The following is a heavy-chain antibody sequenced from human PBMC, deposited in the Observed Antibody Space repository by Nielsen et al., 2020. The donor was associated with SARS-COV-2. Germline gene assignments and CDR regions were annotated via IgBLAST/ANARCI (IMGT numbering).Heavy chain of an antibody. CDR1: GESFSGNF. CDR2: INHLGSM. V-gene: IGHV4-34*01. CDR3: ATRGTLHDAFDF. J-gene: IGHJ3*01. Sequence: SETLSLTCAVNGESFSGNFWAWIRQSPGKGLEWIAEINHLGSMNFNPSLKSRITISVDMSKNQISLKLTSVTATDTAVYYCATRGTLHDAFDFWNQGTVATVSS. D-gene: IGHD3-16*01.